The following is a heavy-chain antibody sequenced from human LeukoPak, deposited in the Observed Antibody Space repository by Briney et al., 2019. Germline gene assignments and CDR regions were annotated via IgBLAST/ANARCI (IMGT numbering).Heavy chain of an antibody. CDR1: SYTFINYG. J-gene: IGHJ3*02. Sequence: ASVKVSCKASSYTFINYGISWVRQAPGQGLEWMGWISAYNGDTNYAQKVQGRVTMTTETSTSTVYMELRSLRSDDTAVYYCARHYDAGKDDAFHIWGQGTMVTVSS. V-gene: IGHV1-18*01. D-gene: IGHD3-22*01. CDR3: ARHYDAGKDDAFHI. CDR2: ISAYNGDT.